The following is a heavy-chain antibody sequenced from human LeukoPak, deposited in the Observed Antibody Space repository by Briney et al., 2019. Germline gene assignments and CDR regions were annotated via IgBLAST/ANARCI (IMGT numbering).Heavy chain of an antibody. CDR2: IYYSGST. D-gene: IGHD4-17*01. V-gene: IGHV4-30-4*01. J-gene: IGHJ4*02. CDR1: GGSISSGDYY. Sequence: SQTLSLTCTVSGGSISSGDYYWSWIRQPPGKGLEWIGYIYYSGSTYYSPSLKSRVTISVDTSKNQFSLKLSSVTAADTAVYYCARDGDYGFFDYWGQGTLVTVSS. CDR3: ARDGDYGFFDY.